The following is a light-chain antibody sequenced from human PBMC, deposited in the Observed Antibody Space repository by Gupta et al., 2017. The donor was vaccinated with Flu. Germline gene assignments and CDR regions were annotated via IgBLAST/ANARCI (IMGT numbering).Light chain of an antibody. V-gene: IGKV3-20*01. Sequence: EIVXTQSPGTLSLSPGERATLSCRASQSVSSSYLAWYQQKPGQAPRLLIYGASSRATGIPDRFSGSGSGTDFTLTISRLEPEDFAVYYCQQYGSSPRFTFGPGTKVDIK. CDR3: QQYGSSPRFT. J-gene: IGKJ3*01. CDR2: GAS. CDR1: QSVSSSY.